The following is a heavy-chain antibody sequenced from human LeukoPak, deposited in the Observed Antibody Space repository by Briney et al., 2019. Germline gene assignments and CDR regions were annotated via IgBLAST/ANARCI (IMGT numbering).Heavy chain of an antibody. Sequence: GSLRLSCAASGFAFSGYWMHWVRQPPGKGLVWVSRITGDGSSTTSADSVKGRFTISRDNAKNTLYLQMISLRAEDTAVYYCARDTGWYFDLWGRGTLVTVSS. CDR2: ITGDGSST. V-gene: IGHV3-74*01. CDR1: GFAFSGYW. D-gene: IGHD4-17*01. CDR3: ARDTGWYFDL. J-gene: IGHJ2*01.